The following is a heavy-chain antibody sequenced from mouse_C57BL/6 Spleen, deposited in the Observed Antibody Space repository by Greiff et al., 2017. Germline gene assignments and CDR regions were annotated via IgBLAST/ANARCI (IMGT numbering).Heavy chain of an antibody. Sequence: VQLQQSETVLARPGASVKMSCKTSGYTFTSYWMHWVKQRPGQGLEWIGAIYPGNSDTSYNQKFKGKAKLTAVTSASTAYMELSSLTNEDSAVYYCTRSDSSGYGFAYWGQGTLVTVSA. CDR1: GYTFTSYW. CDR2: IYPGNSDT. V-gene: IGHV1-5*01. D-gene: IGHD3-2*02. J-gene: IGHJ3*01. CDR3: TRSDSSGYGFAY.